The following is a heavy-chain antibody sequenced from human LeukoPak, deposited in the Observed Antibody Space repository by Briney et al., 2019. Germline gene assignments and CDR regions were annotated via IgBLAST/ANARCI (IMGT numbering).Heavy chain of an antibody. J-gene: IGHJ4*02. CDR3: ARDRFESSGYVEH. CDR2: ISSSGTKI. D-gene: IGHD3-22*01. V-gene: IGHV3-48*04. Sequence: PGGSLRLSCSPSGLTFSSYSMKWVRQAPGKGLEWVAYISSSGTKIQYADSVKGRFTISRDNAKNSLYLQMNSLRVEDTAVYYCARDRFESSGYVEHWGQGTLVTASS. CDR1: GLTFSSYS.